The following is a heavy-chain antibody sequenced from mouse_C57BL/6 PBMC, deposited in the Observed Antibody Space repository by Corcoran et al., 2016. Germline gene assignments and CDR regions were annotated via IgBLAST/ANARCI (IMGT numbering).Heavy chain of an antibody. CDR2: INTYSGVP. D-gene: IGHD1-1*01. J-gene: IGHJ1*03. CDR3: AREGGSSRYFDV. V-gene: IGHV9-3*01. Sequence: QIQLVQAGPELKKPGATVKISCKASGYTFTTYGMSCVEQAPGKGLKGMGWINTYSGVPTYADDFKGRFAFSLETSASTAYLQINNLKNEDTATYFCAREGGSSRYFDVWGTGTTVTVSS. CDR1: GYTFTTYG.